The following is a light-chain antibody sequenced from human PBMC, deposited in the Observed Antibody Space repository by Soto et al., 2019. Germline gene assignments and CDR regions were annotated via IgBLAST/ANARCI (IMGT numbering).Light chain of an antibody. J-gene: IGKJ1*01. Sequence: EIVMTQSPATLSVCPGARATLSCRASQSVSTNLTWYQQKPGQAPRLLMYGASTRATGVPARFSGSGSGTEFTLTISSLQSEDFAVYYCQQYNDWWTFGQGTKVDIK. V-gene: IGKV3-15*01. CDR3: QQYNDWWT. CDR1: QSVSTN. CDR2: GAS.